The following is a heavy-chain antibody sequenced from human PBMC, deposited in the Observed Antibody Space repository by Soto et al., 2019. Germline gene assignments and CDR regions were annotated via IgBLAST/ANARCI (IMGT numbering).Heavy chain of an antibody. Sequence: SETLSLTCAVYGGSFSGYYWSWIRQPPGKGLEWIGEINHSGSTNYNPSLKSRVTISVDTSKNQFSLKLSSVTAADTAVYYWARGRGDGYNRYYYYYGMDVWGKGTTVTVSS. J-gene: IGHJ6*04. CDR3: ARGRGDGYNRYYYYYGMDV. CDR1: GGSFSGYY. V-gene: IGHV4-34*01. D-gene: IGHD3-10*01. CDR2: INHSGST.